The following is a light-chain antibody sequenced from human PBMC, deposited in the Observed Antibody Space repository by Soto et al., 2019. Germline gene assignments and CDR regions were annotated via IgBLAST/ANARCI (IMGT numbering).Light chain of an antibody. Sequence: QSVLTQPPLVSGAPGQRVSISCTGSTSNIGAPYDVHWYQHLPGTAPKLLIYGDNNRPSGVPDRFSGSKSGTSASLAITRLQAEDEADYYCQSYDISLHNYVFGTGTKVTVL. V-gene: IGLV1-40*01. CDR2: GDN. CDR1: TSNIGAPYD. CDR3: QSYDISLHNYV. J-gene: IGLJ1*01.